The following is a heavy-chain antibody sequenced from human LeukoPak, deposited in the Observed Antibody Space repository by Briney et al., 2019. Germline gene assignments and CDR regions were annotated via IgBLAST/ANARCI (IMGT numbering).Heavy chain of an antibody. CDR3: AREDLTATGANAAFDI. J-gene: IGHJ3*02. CDR1: GYTFTGYY. V-gene: IGHV1-2*02. CDR2: INPNSGGT. Sequence: GASVKVSCKASGYTFTGYYMHWVRQAPGQGLEWMGWINPNSGGTNYAQKFQGRVTMTRDTSISTAYMELSSLRSDDTAVYYCAREDLTATGANAAFDIWGQGTMVTVSS. D-gene: IGHD1-20*01.